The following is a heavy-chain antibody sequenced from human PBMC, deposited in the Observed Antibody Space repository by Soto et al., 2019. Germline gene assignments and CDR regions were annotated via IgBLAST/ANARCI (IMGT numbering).Heavy chain of an antibody. CDR1: GYTFTSHG. D-gene: IGHD3-22*01. V-gene: IGHV1-18*04. CDR2: ISAYNGNT. Sequence: ASVKVSCKASGYTFTSHGIRWVRQAPGQGLEWMGWISAYNGNTSYAQKLQGRVTMATDTSTSTAYMELRSLRSDDTAVYYCARGYYDSSGYYFPFPSFDSWGQGTLVTVSS. CDR3: ARGYYDSSGYYFPFPSFDS. J-gene: IGHJ4*02.